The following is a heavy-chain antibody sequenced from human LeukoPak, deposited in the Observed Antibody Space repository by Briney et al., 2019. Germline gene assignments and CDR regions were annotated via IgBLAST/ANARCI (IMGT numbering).Heavy chain of an antibody. CDR1: GGSISSGSYY. CDR2: IYTSGSN. D-gene: IGHD1-26*01. Sequence: SQTLSLTCTVSGGSISSGSYYWSWIRPPAGQGLEWIVRIYTSGSNNYNPSLKSRITIYVDTSKNQFSLKLSSVTAADTAVYYCASGAWDYYYYYYGMDVWGQGTTVTVSS. CDR3: ASGAWDYYYYYYGMDV. J-gene: IGHJ6*02. V-gene: IGHV4-61*02.